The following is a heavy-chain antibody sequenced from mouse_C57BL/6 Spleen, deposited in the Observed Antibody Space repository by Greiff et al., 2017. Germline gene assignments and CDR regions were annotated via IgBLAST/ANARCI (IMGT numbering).Heavy chain of an antibody. CDR2: IDPSDSYT. V-gene: IGHV1-69*01. Sequence: QVQLQQPGAELVMPGASVKLSCKASGYTFTSYWMHWVKQRPGQGLEWIGEIDPSDSYTNYNQKFKGKSTLTVDKSSSTAYMQLSSLTSEDSAVYYCARNWDGAAWFAYWGQGTLVTVSA. CDR3: ARNWDGAAWFAY. D-gene: IGHD4-1*01. CDR1: GYTFTSYW. J-gene: IGHJ3*01.